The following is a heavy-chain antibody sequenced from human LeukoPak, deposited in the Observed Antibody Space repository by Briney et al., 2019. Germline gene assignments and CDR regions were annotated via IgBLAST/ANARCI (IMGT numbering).Heavy chain of an antibody. Sequence: ASVKVSCKASGYTFTSYDIHWVRQAPGQGLEWMGWINPNSGGTNYAQKFQGRVTMTRDTSISTAYMELSRLRSDDTAVYYCYYYDSSGYYSFDYWGQGTLVTVSS. CDR3: YYYDSSGYYSFDY. CDR1: GYTFTSYD. CDR2: INPNSGGT. V-gene: IGHV1-2*02. J-gene: IGHJ4*02. D-gene: IGHD3-22*01.